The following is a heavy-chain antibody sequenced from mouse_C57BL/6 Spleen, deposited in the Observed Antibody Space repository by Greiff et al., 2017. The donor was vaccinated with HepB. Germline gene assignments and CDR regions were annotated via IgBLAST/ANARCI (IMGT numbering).Heavy chain of an antibody. CDR3: AGWLLKYFDV. V-gene: IGHV1-82*01. CDR2: IYPGDGDT. D-gene: IGHD2-3*01. CDR1: GYAFSSSW. J-gene: IGHJ1*03. Sequence: VQLQQSGPELVKPGASVKISCKASGYAFSSSWMNWVKQRPGKGLEWIGRIYPGDGDTNYNGKFKGKATLTADKSSSTAYMQLSSLTSEDSAVYFCAGWLLKYFDVCGTGTTVTVSS.